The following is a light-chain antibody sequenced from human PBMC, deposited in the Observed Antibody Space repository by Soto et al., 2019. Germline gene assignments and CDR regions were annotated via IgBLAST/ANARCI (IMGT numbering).Light chain of an antibody. J-gene: IGKJ4*01. CDR3: QQAHSFPLT. CDR2: DAS. V-gene: IGKV1D-12*01. Sequence: DIQMTQSPSSVSASVGDRVTITCRASQDITYWLAWYQQTPGKVPKVLIYDASSLQGGVPSRFSGSGSGTDFTLTISSLQPEDSATYHCQQAHSFPLTFGGGTKVEIK. CDR1: QDITYW.